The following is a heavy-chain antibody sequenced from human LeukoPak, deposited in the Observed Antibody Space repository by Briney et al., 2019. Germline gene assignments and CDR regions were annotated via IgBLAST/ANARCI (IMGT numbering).Heavy chain of an antibody. D-gene: IGHD6-19*01. CDR1: GFTFSSYG. CDR2: ISYDGSNK. Sequence: GGSLRLSCAASGFTFSSYGMHWDRQAPGKGLEWVAVISYDGSNKYYADSVKGRFTISRDNSKNTLYLQMNSLRAEDTAVYYCAKEDGSGWYYYYYGMDVWGQGTTVTVSS. CDR3: AKEDGSGWYYYYYGMDV. J-gene: IGHJ6*02. V-gene: IGHV3-30*18.